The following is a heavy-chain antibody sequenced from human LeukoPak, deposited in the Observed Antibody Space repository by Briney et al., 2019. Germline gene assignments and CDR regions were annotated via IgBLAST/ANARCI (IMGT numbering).Heavy chain of an antibody. D-gene: IGHD5-12*01. V-gene: IGHV3-23*01. CDR3: AKGGSGYVKGFDY. CDR2: IGGSGGST. CDR1: GFTFSSYA. J-gene: IGHJ4*02. Sequence: PGGSLRLSCAASGFTFSSYAMSWVRQAPGKGLEWVSAIGGSGGSTYYADSVKGRFTISRDNSKNTLYLQINSLRAEDTAVYYCAKGGSGYVKGFDYWGQGTLVTVSS.